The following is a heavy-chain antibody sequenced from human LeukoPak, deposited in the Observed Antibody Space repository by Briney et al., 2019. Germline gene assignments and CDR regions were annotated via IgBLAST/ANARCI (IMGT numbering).Heavy chain of an antibody. J-gene: IGHJ4*02. CDR3: ASTYYYGSGSYSYYFDY. V-gene: IGHV4-30-4*08. CDR2: IYYSGST. D-gene: IGHD3-10*01. CDR1: GGSISSGGYY. Sequence: SETLSLTCTVSGGSISSGGYYWSWLRQHPGKGLEWIGYIYYSGSTYYNPSLKSRVTISVDTSKNQFSLKLSSVTAADTAVYYCASTYYYGSGSYSYYFDYWGQGTLVTVSS.